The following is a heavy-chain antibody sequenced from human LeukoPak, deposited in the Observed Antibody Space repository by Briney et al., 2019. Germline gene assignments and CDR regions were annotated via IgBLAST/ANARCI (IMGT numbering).Heavy chain of an antibody. CDR3: ARTPEGDFWSGYYQFDY. D-gene: IGHD3-3*01. CDR2: IDEDGSEK. Sequence: GGSLRLSCAVSGFTFNTVWMSWVRQAPGKGLEWVANIDEDGSEKYYVESVKGRFTISRDNAKNTLYLQMNSLRAEDTAVYYCARTPEGDFWSGYYQFDYWGQGTLVTVSS. J-gene: IGHJ4*02. CDR1: GFTFNTVW. V-gene: IGHV3-7*01.